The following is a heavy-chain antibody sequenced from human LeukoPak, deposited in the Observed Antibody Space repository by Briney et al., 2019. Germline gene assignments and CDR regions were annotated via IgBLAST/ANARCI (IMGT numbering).Heavy chain of an antibody. CDR3: ARKDYDILTGRFDP. J-gene: IGHJ5*02. CDR1: GGSISSSNW. CDR2: IYHSGST. V-gene: IGHV4-4*02. D-gene: IGHD3-9*01. Sequence: SETLSLTCAVSGGSISSSNWWSWVRQPPGKGLEWIGEIYHSGSTNYNPSLKSRVTISVDKSKNQFSLKLSSVTAADTAVYYCARKDYDILTGRFDPWGQGTLVTVSS.